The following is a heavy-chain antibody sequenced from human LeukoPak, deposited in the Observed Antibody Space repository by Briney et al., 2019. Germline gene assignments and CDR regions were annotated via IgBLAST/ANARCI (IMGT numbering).Heavy chain of an antibody. J-gene: IGHJ6*02. CDR3: ARAGYSSPPMDV. V-gene: IGHV3-21*01. Sequence: KTGGSLRLSRAASGFTFSSYSMNWVRQAPGKGLEWVSSISSSSSYIYYADSVKGLFTISRDNAKNSLYLQMNSLRAEDTAVNYCARAGYSSPPMDVWGQGTTVTVSS. CDR1: GFTFSSYS. CDR2: ISSSSSYI. D-gene: IGHD2-2*02.